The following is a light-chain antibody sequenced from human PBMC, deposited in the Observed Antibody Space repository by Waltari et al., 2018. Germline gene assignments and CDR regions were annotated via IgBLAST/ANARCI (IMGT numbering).Light chain of an antibody. CDR3: QQRRTWPSIT. CDR1: QSVGVN. CDR2: DAS. Sequence: EIVLTQSPATLSLSPGQRGTLSCRASQSVGVNLAWYQQKPGQAPRLLIYDASNRATGIPARFSSSGSGTDFTLTITGLEPEDFAVYYCQQRRTWPSITFGQGTRLEI. V-gene: IGKV3-11*01. J-gene: IGKJ5*01.